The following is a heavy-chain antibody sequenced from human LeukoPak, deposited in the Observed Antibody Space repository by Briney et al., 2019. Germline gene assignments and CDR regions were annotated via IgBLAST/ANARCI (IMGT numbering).Heavy chain of an antibody. D-gene: IGHD3-3*01. J-gene: IGHJ6*04. V-gene: IGHV4-59*01. Sequence: SETLSLTCSVPGGPINFYWSWIRQSPGKGLEWIGCIYPNGSTSCNSSLKSRVTISLDTSKKQVSLMLNSVTAADTAVYYCARDVRRALRFNNFYPYFGMDVWGKGTTVIVST. CDR1: GGPINFY. CDR3: ARDVRRALRFNNFYPYFGMDV. CDR2: IYPNGST.